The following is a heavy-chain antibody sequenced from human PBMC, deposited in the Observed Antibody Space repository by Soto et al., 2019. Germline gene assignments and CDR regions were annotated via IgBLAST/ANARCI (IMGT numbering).Heavy chain of an antibody. J-gene: IGHJ6*02. CDR3: AREGAYYYYGMDV. CDR1: GFTVSSNY. Sequence: AGSLRLSCAASGFTVSSNYMSWVRQAPGKGLEWVSVIYSGGSTYYADSVKGRFTISRDNSKNTLYLQMNSLRAEDTAVYYCAREGAYYYYGMDVWGQGTTVTVSS. CDR2: IYSGGST. V-gene: IGHV3-53*01.